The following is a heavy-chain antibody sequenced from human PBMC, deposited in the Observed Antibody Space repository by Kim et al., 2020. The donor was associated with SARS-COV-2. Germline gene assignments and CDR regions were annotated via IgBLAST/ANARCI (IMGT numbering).Heavy chain of an antibody. CDR1: GGTFSSYA. Sequence: SVKVSCKASGGTFSSYAISWVRQAPGQGLEWMGGIIPIFGTANYAQKFQGRVTITADESTSTVYMELSSLRSEDTAVYYCARAYSSSQMGFDPWGQGTLVTVSS. CDR3: ARAYSSSQMGFDP. D-gene: IGHD6-13*01. CDR2: IIPIFGTA. V-gene: IGHV1-69*13. J-gene: IGHJ5*02.